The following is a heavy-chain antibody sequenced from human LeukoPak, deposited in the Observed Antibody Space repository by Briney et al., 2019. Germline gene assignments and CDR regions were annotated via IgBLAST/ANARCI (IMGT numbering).Heavy chain of an antibody. CDR2: INHSGST. CDR3: ASAWYGAY. Sequence: SETLSLTCAVYGGSFSGYYWSWIRQPPGKGLEWIGEINHSGSTNYNPSLKSRVTISVDTSKNQFSLKLSSVTAADTAVYYCASAWYGAYWGQGTLVTVSS. V-gene: IGHV4-34*01. CDR1: GGSFSGYY. D-gene: IGHD3-10*01. J-gene: IGHJ4*02.